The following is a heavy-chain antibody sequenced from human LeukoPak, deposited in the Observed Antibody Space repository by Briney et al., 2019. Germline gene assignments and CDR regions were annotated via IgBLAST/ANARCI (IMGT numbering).Heavy chain of an antibody. V-gene: IGHV4-61*02. CDR3: ARVRTYYDSFWFDP. D-gene: IGHD3-3*01. CDR2: IYTSGST. CDR1: GGSISSGSYY. Sequence: PSETLSLTCTVSGGSISSGSYYWSWIRQPAGKGLEWIGRIYTSGSTNYNPSLKSRVTISVDTSKNQFSLKLSSVTAADTAVYYCARVRTYYDSFWFDPWGQGTLVTVSS. J-gene: IGHJ5*02.